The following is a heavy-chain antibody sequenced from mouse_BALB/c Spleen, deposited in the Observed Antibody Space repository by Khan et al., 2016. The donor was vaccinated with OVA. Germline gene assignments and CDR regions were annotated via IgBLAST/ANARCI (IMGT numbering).Heavy chain of an antibody. CDR1: GYTFTDYV. D-gene: IGHD1-1*01. V-gene: IGHV1-77*01. CDR2: IYPGSGST. J-gene: IGHJ3*01. Sequence: QVQLQQSGPELVKPGASVKMSCKTSGYTFTDYVINWMKQRPGQGLEWIGEIYPGSGSTYYNEKFKDKSTLTADKSSSTAYMQLSSLTSEDSAVYFCAKSYASWFAYWGQGTLVTVSA. CDR3: AKSYASWFAY.